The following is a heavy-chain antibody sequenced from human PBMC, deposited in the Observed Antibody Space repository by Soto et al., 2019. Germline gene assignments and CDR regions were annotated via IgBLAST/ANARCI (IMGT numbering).Heavy chain of an antibody. D-gene: IGHD3-9*01. Sequence: PSETLSLTCTVSGGSISSYYWSWIRQPPGKGLEWIGYIYYSGSTNYNPSLKSRVTISVDTSKNQFSLKLSSVTAADTAVYYCARQGLGLGYYYHMDVWGQGTTVTVSS. J-gene: IGHJ6*03. CDR2: IYYSGST. CDR1: GGSISSYY. V-gene: IGHV4-59*08. CDR3: ARQGLGLGYYYHMDV.